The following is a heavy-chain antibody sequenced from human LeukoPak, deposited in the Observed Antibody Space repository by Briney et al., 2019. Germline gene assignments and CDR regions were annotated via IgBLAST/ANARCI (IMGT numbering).Heavy chain of an antibody. D-gene: IGHD3-10*01. V-gene: IGHV7-4-1*02. CDR2: INTNTGNP. Sequence: GASVKASCKASGYTFTSYDINWVRQAPGQGLEWMGWINTNTGNPTYAQGFTGRFVFSLDTSVSTAYLQISSLKAEDTAVYYCARGPRPYYYGSGSSQFDYWGQGTLVTVSS. J-gene: IGHJ4*02. CDR1: GYTFTSYD. CDR3: ARGPRPYYYGSGSSQFDY.